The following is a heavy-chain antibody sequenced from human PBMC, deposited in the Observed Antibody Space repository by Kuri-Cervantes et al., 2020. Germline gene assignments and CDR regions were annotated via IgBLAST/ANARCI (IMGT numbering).Heavy chain of an antibody. CDR1: GGSISSGGYS. Sequence: SETLSLTCAVSGGSISSGGYSWGWIRQPPGTGLEWIGYIYQTGRAYYNPSLKSRVTISVDRSKNQFSLKLSSVTAADTAVYYCARGGYSYGYYFDYWGQGTLVTVSS. V-gene: IGHV4-30-2*01. D-gene: IGHD5-18*01. CDR2: IYQTGRA. CDR3: ARGGYSYGYYFDY. J-gene: IGHJ4*02.